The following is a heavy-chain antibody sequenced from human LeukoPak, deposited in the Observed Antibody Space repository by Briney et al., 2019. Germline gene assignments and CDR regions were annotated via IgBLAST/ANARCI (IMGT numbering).Heavy chain of an antibody. D-gene: IGHD2-2*01. J-gene: IGHJ4*02. CDR2: IISSSSFI. CDR1: GFTVSSNF. CDR3: ARDFGGYCSSSSCYLGFLDY. V-gene: IGHV3-21*03. Sequence: PGGSLRLSCAASGFTVSSNFMNWVRQAPGRGLEWVSSIISSSSFIYYADSVKGRFTISRDNAKNSLYLQMNSLRAEDTAVYYCARDFGGYCSSSSCYLGFLDYWGQGTLVTVSS.